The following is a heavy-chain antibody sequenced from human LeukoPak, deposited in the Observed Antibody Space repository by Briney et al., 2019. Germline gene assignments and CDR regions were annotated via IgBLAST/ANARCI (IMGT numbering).Heavy chain of an antibody. V-gene: IGHV4-61*02. CDR1: RGSISSGSYY. J-gene: IGHJ5*02. Sequence: PSQTLSLTCTVSRGSISSGSYYWSWIRQPAGKGLEWIGRIYTSGSTNYNPSLKSRVTISVDTSKNQFSLKLSSVTAADTAVYYCAREIGYSSSMRPWGQGTLVTVSS. D-gene: IGHD6-6*01. CDR2: IYTSGST. CDR3: AREIGYSSSMRP.